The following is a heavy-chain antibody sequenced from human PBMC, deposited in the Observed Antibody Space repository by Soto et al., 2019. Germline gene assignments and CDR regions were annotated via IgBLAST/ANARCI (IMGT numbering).Heavy chain of an antibody. CDR1: GCTFSSYA. V-gene: IGHV1-69*13. J-gene: IGHJ5*02. CDR3: ARFPGIAAASRANWFDP. Sequence: SVKVSCKASGCTFSSYAISWVRQAPGQGLEWMGGIIPIFGTANYAQKFQGRVTITADESTSTAYMELSSLRSEDTAVYYCARFPGIAAASRANWFDPWGQGTLVTVSS. CDR2: IIPIFGTA. D-gene: IGHD6-13*01.